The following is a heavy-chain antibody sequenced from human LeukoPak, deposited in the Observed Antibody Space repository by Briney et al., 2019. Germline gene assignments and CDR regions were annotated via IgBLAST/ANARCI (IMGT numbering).Heavy chain of an antibody. CDR1: GGSITSYY. CDR2: IYYTGST. D-gene: IGHD4-17*01. J-gene: IGHJ4*02. V-gene: IGHV4-59*01. CDR3: ARLTVTTAIDY. Sequence: SETLSLTCTVSGGSITSYYWSWIRQPPGKGLEWIAYIYYTGSTNYNPSLESRVAISVDTSKNQFSLRLSSVTAADTAVYYCARLTVTTAIDYWGQGTLVTVSS.